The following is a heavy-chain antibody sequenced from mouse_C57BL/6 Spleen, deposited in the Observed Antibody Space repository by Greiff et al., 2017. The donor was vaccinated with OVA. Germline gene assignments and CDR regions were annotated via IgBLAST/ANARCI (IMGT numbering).Heavy chain of an antibody. CDR3: ARGDDGYHWYFDV. D-gene: IGHD2-3*01. Sequence: VQLQQSGAELVKPGASVKMSCKASGYTFTSYWITWVKQRPGQGLEWIGDIYPGSGSTNYNEKFKSKATLTVDTSSSTAYMQLSSLTSEDSAVYYCARGDDGYHWYFDVWGTGTTVTVSS. V-gene: IGHV1-55*01. J-gene: IGHJ1*03. CDR1: GYTFTSYW. CDR2: IYPGSGST.